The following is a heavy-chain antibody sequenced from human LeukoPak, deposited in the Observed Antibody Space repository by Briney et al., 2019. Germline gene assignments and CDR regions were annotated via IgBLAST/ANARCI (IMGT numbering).Heavy chain of an antibody. D-gene: IGHD3-22*01. CDR3: ARDTTKNDYYDSSGTFDY. V-gene: IGHV1-46*01. CDR2: INPSGGST. Sequence: GASVKVSCKASGYTFTSYYMHWVRQAPGQGLEWMGIINPSGGSTSYAQKFQGRVTMTRDTSTSTAYMELSSLRSEDTAVYNCARDTTKNDYYDSSGTFDYWGQGTLVTVSS. J-gene: IGHJ4*02. CDR1: GYTFTSYY.